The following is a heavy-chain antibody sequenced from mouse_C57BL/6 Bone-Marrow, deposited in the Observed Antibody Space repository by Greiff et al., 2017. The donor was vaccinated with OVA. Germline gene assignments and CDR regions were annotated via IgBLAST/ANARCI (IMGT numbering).Heavy chain of an antibody. D-gene: IGHD1-1*01. V-gene: IGHV2-2*01. J-gene: IGHJ2*01. CDR3: ARKDDWAYYGDPYFDY. Sequence: QVQLQQPGPGLVQPSHSLSITCTVSGFSLTSYCVHWVRQSPGKGLEWLGVIRTGVSTDDKATFKSRLSISKDNSKSQVFFKMNSLQADDTAIYYCARKDDWAYYGDPYFDYWGQGTTLTVSS. CDR1: GFSLTSYC. CDR2: IRTGVST.